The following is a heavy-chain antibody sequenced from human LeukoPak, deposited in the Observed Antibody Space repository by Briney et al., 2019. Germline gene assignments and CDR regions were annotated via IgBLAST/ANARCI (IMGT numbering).Heavy chain of an antibody. CDR2: IQYDGNKK. CDR3: AKDLVGYCSGGSCYTPAY. Sequence: PGGSLRLSCAASGFMFNSYGIHWVRQAPGKGLEWVAFIQYDGNKKYYADSVKGRFTISRDNSKNTLYLQMNSLKTEDTAVYCCAKDLVGYCSGGSCYTPAYWGQGTLVTVSS. J-gene: IGHJ4*02. V-gene: IGHV3-30*02. CDR1: GFMFNSYG. D-gene: IGHD2-15*01.